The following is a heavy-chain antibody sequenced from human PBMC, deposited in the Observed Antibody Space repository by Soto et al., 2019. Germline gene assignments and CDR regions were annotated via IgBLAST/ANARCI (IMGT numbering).Heavy chain of an antibody. CDR3: AREWGWNCSGGSGYSRWYYYYGMDV. V-gene: IGHV3-30-3*01. CDR1: GFTFSSYA. Sequence: GGSLRLSCAASGFTFSSYAMHWVRQAPGKGLEWVAVISYDGSNKYYADSVKGRCTISRDNSKNTLYLQMNGLRAEDTAVYYCAREWGWNCSGGSGYSRWYYYYGMDVWGQGTTVTVSS. CDR2: ISYDGSNK. J-gene: IGHJ6*02. D-gene: IGHD2-15*01.